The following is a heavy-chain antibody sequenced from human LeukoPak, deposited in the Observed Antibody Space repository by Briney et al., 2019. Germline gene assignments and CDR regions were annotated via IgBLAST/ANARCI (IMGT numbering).Heavy chain of an antibody. D-gene: IGHD3-16*01. CDR2: LYYSGST. CDR1: GGPVSSGGYF. V-gene: IGHV4-61*08. J-gene: IGHJ5*02. CDR3: ARGGHKTWFDP. Sequence: SETLSLTCTVPGGPVSSGGYFWSWIRQPPGKGLEWIGYLYYSGSTNYNPSLKSRVTISVDTSKNQFSLKLTSVTAADTAVYYCARGGHKTWFDPWGQGTLVTVSS.